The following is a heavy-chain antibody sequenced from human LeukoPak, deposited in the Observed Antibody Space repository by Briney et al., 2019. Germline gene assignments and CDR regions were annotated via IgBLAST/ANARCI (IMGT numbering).Heavy chain of an antibody. V-gene: IGHV4-4*09. CDR2: ISTSGST. Sequence: SSETLSLTCTVSGGSISSSYWSWIRQPPGKGLECIGYISTSGSTNNNPSLRGRVTISVDTSKNQFSLKLSSVTAADMAVYYCARRGPAAEIDYWGQGTLVTVSS. CDR1: GGSISSSY. J-gene: IGHJ4*02. CDR3: ARRGPAAEIDY. D-gene: IGHD2-2*01.